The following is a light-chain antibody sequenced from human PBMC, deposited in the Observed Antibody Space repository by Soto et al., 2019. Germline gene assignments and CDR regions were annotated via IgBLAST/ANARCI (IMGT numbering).Light chain of an antibody. Sequence: EVVLTQSPCTLSLSRGERATLSCRAIERIYSAYLGWYQQKPGQAPRLLIYGTSSRATGIPDRFSGSGSGTDFTLTISRLEPEDFAVYYCQQYGNSPITFGQGTRLEIK. CDR2: GTS. J-gene: IGKJ5*01. CDR3: QQYGNSPIT. CDR1: ERIYSAY. V-gene: IGKV3-20*01.